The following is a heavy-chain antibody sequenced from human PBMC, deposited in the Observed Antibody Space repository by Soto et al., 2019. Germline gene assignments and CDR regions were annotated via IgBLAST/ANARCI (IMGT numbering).Heavy chain of an antibody. J-gene: IGHJ6*02. Sequence: GGSLRLSCAATGFTFSVYAMTWVRQAPGKGLEWVSAVTANGGSTYSADSVKGRFTISRDNSKNTLFLQMNSLRAEDTAVYYCASLGVGDWANYYYYYGMDVWGQGTTVTVSS. CDR2: VTANGGST. CDR1: GFTFSVYA. CDR3: ASLGVGDWANYYYYYGMDV. D-gene: IGHD1-26*01. V-gene: IGHV3-23*01.